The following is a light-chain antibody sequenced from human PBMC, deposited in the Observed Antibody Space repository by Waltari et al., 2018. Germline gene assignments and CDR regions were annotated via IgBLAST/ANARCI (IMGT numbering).Light chain of an antibody. CDR3: QQANTFPLT. V-gene: IGKV1-12*01. J-gene: IGKJ4*01. CDR1: QGIGTW. CDR2: GAS. Sequence: DIQMTQSPSSVSASVADRVTITCRASQGIGTWLAWYQQKPGKAPKLLIYGASSLQSWVPPRFSGSGSGTDFTLTINNLQPEDFATYSCQQANTFPLTFGGGTKVEIK.